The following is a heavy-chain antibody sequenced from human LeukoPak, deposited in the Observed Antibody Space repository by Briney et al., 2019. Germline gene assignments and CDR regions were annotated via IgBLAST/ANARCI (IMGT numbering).Heavy chain of an antibody. CDR2: INIDGSNT. CDR1: GFTFGSYW. Sequence: PGGSLRLSCAASGFTFGSYWKHWVRQAPGKGLVSVSRINIDGSNTPYADSVKGRFIISRDNAKNMVYLQMNRLRVEDTAVYYCARGDYCSTSSCYTNFDYWGQGTLVTVSS. V-gene: IGHV3-74*01. J-gene: IGHJ4*02. CDR3: ARGDYCSTSSCYTNFDY. D-gene: IGHD2-2*01.